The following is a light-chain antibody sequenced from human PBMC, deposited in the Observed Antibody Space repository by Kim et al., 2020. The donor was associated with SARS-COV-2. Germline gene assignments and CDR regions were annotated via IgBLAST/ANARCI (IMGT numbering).Light chain of an antibody. CDR1: QSVSSSY. CDR2: GAS. CDR3: QQHGSALYA. V-gene: IGKV3-20*01. Sequence: EIVLTQSPGTLSLSPGERATLSCRASQSVSSSYLAWYQQKPGQAPRLLIYGASSRATGIPDRFSGSGSGTDFTLTISRLEPEDFAVYYWQQHGSALYALGQGTKLEI. J-gene: IGKJ2*01.